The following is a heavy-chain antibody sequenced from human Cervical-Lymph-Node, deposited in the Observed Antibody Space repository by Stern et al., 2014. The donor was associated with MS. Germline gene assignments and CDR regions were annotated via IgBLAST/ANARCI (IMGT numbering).Heavy chain of an antibody. Sequence: VQLVESGSQVRKPGASVKVSCQASGYTFINYDIFWVRQATGQGLEWMGWMNPNNANTGHAHKFQGRVTMTRNPSISTAYMELSGLRSDDTAVYYCVRGGLSYGYGLDAWGQGTAVIVSS. J-gene: IGHJ6*02. CDR3: VRGGLSYGYGLDA. V-gene: IGHV1-8*01. CDR1: GYTFINYD. D-gene: IGHD3-16*01. CDR2: MNPNNANT.